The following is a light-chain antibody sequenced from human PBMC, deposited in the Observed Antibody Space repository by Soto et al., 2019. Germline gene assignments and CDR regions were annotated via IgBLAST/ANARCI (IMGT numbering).Light chain of an antibody. CDR1: SSDVGSHPL. J-gene: IGLJ3*02. CDR3: CAFTSAGTWV. Sequence: QSVLTQPASVSGSPGQSNTISCAGTSSDVGSHPLVSWYQQHPGKAPKLMISEDTKRPSGVSNRFSGSKSGNMASLTISGLQAEDEADYYCCAFTSAGTWVFGGGTKLTVL. V-gene: IGLV2-23*01. CDR2: EDT.